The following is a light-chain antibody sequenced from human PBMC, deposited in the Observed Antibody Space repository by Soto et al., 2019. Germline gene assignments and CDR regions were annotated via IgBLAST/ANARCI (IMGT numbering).Light chain of an antibody. CDR2: GAS. CDR3: QQYGSSPQT. CDR1: QTINNN. Sequence: VMTQAPATLSVSPGERATLSCRASQTINNNVAWYQLKDGQAPRLLIYGASSRATGIQARFSGSGSGTDFTLTISRLEPEDFAVYYCQQYGSSPQTFGQGTKVDI. J-gene: IGKJ1*01. V-gene: IGKV3-20*01.